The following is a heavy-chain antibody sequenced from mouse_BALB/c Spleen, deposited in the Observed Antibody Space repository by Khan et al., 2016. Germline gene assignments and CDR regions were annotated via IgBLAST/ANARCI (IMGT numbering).Heavy chain of an antibody. J-gene: IGHJ3*01. CDR1: GFNIKDTY. CDR3: ASSPYDYDVGFAY. CDR2: IDPANGNT. Sequence: VQLQQPGAELVKPGASAKLSCTASGFNIKDTYMHWVKQRPEQGLEWIGRIDPANGNTKYDLKFQGKATITADTSSNTSYLQLSSLKSEDTAVYYCASSPYDYDVGFAYWGQGTLVTVSA. D-gene: IGHD2-4*01. V-gene: IGHV14-3*02.